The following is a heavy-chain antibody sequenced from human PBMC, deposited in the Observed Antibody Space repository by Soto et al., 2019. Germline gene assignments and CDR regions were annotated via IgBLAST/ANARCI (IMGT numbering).Heavy chain of an antibody. CDR2: INPSGGST. J-gene: IGHJ5*02. D-gene: IGHD3-22*01. V-gene: IGHV1-46*01. Sequence: QVQLVQSGAEVKKPGASVKVSCKASGYTFTSYYMYWVRQAPGQGLEWMGIINPSGGSTSYAQKFQGRVTMTRDTSTSTVYMELSSLRSEDTAVYYCARDPILSSGYLDRAWFDPWGQGTLVTVSS. CDR3: ARDPILSSGYLDRAWFDP. CDR1: GYTFTSYY.